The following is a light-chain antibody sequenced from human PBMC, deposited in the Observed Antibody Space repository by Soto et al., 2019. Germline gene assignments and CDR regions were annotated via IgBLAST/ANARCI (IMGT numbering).Light chain of an antibody. Sequence: DIQMTQSPSNLSASVGDRVTITCRASQSISSWLAWYQQKPGKAPKLLIYKASSLESGVPSRFSGSGSGTEFTLTISSLQPDDFATYYCQQYNSKGLTFGGGTKVEIK. CDR2: KAS. J-gene: IGKJ4*01. V-gene: IGKV1-5*03. CDR3: QQYNSKGLT. CDR1: QSISSW.